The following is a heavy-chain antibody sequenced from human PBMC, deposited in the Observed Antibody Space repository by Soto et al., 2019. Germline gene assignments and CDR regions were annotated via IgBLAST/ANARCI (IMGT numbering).Heavy chain of an antibody. J-gene: IGHJ4*02. V-gene: IGHV4-34*01. D-gene: IGHD6-19*01. CDR1: CGSISGYY. Sequence: SETLSLTCAVYCGSISGYYWSRIRQPPRKGLEWIGEINHSGSTNYNPSLKSRVTISVDTSKNQFSLKLSSVTAADTAVYYCASQSFDSSGWYLYCFDYWGQGTLVTVSS. CDR2: INHSGST. CDR3: ASQSFDSSGWYLYCFDY.